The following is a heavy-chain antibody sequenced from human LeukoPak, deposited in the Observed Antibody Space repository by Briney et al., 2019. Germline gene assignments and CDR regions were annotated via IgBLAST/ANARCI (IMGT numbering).Heavy chain of an antibody. J-gene: IGHJ4*02. CDR2: IKQDGSEK. CDR1: GFTFSSYW. D-gene: IGHD1-26*01. Sequence: GGSLRLSCAASGFTFSSYWMSWVRQDPGKGLEWVANIKQDGSEKYYVDSVRGRFSISRDNAKNSLYLQMNSLRAEDTAVYYCAREGDSGSYYFDYWGQGTLVTVSS. CDR3: AREGDSGSYYFDY. V-gene: IGHV3-7*01.